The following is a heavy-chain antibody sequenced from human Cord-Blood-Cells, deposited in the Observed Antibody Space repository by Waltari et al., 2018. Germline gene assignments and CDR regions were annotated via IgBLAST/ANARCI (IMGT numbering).Heavy chain of an antibody. CDR1: GGSFRGYS. CDR3: ARGFGLVRYGMDV. Sequence: QVQLQQWGAGLLKPSATLSLTCAVYGGSFRGYSWSWIRQPPGKGLEWIGEINHSGSTNYNPSLKSRVTISVDTAKNQFSLKLSSVTAADTAVYYCARGFGLVRYGMDVWGQGTTVTVSS. CDR2: INHSGST. J-gene: IGHJ6*02. V-gene: IGHV4-34*01. D-gene: IGHD3-3*01.